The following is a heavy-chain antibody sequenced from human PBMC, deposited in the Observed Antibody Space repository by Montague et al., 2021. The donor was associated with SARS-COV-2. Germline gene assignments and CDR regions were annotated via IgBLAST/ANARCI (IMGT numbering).Heavy chain of an antibody. CDR2: IDWDDDK. J-gene: IGHJ4*02. CDR3: ARGYLEAYDLFDY. V-gene: IGHV2-5*02. D-gene: IGHD2-21*01. Sequence: PALGKKKKKKKMTCTFSGFSLTTSGVCVGWIRQPPGKALEWLALIDWDDDKRYSPSLKSRLTITKDTSKKQVVLTLTNMDPVDTATYYCARGYLEAYDLFDYWGQGTLVTVSS. CDR1: GFSLTTSGVC.